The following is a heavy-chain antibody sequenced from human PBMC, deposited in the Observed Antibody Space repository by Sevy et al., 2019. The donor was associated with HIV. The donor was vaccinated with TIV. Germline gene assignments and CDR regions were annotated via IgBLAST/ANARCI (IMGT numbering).Heavy chain of an antibody. CDR2: ISYDGSEK. Sequence: GGSLRLSCAASEFSVSSYGMHWVRQAPVKGLEWVALISYDGSEKYYADSVKGRFTISRDNSKNTLYLQMNSLRAEDTAVYYCAKEGRDDYIWGRGLDVWGKGTTVTVSS. CDR3: AKEGRDDYIWGRGLDV. CDR1: EFSVSSYG. J-gene: IGHJ6*04. V-gene: IGHV3-30*18. D-gene: IGHD3-16*01.